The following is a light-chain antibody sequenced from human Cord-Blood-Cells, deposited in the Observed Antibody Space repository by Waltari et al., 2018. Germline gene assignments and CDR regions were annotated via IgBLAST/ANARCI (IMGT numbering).Light chain of an antibody. Sequence: DIQMTQSPSSLSASVGDRVTITCRASQSISSYLNWYQQKPGKAPKLLIYAASSLQSGVPSRFSGSGSGTDFTLAISSLQPEDFVTYYCQQSYSTPYTVGQGTKLDIK. CDR3: QQSYSTPYT. CDR1: QSISSY. CDR2: AAS. V-gene: IGKV1-39*01. J-gene: IGKJ2*01.